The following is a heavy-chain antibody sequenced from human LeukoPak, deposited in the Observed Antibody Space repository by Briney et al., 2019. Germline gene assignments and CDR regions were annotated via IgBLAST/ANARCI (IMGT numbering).Heavy chain of an antibody. CDR1: GYTFTGYY. CDR3: ARAAGDHYFDY. J-gene: IGHJ4*02. V-gene: IGHV1-45*02. Sequence: GASVKVSCKASGYTFTGYYMHWVRQAPGQALEWMGWITPFNGNTNYAQKFQDRVTITRDRSMSTAYMELSSLRSEDTAVYYCARAAGDHYFDYWGQGTLVTVSS. CDR2: ITPFNGNT. D-gene: IGHD7-27*01.